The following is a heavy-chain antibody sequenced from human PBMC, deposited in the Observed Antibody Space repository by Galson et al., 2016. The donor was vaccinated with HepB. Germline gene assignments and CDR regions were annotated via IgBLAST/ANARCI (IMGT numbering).Heavy chain of an antibody. CDR2: IYYIGNT. V-gene: IGHV4-59*01. CDR3: ARVGPGSSWYPGRVFWFDP. D-gene: IGHD6-13*01. J-gene: IGHJ5*02. Sequence: SETLSLTCTVSGGSISSYYWSWIRQPPGKGLEWIGYIYYIGNTNYNPPLKSRVTMSVDTSKNQFSLKLSSVTAADTAVYYCARVGPGSSWYPGRVFWFDPWGQGTLVTVSS. CDR1: GGSISSYY.